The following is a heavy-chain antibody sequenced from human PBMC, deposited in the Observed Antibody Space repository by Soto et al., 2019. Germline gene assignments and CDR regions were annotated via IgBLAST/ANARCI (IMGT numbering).Heavy chain of an antibody. CDR1: GYTFTSYD. J-gene: IGHJ4*02. CDR3: ARAVGTVVRGTRVYYFDY. V-gene: IGHV1-8*01. D-gene: IGHD3-10*01. Sequence: QVQLVQSGAEVKKPGASVKVSCKASGYTFTSYDINWVRQATGQGLEWMGWMNPNSGNTGYAQKFQGRVTMTRNTSISTAYLERSSLRSEDTAVYYCARAVGTVVRGTRVYYFDYWGQGTLVTVSS. CDR2: MNPNSGNT.